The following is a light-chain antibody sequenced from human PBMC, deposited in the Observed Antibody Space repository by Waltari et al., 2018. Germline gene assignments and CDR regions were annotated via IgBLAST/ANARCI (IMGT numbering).Light chain of an antibody. CDR3: GLCVASGTLL. Sequence: QSALTQPASVSGSSGQSVTIPCLGRDSYVGGYNPVSWYQQHPGKAPKLIIDDVDERPSGGSNRFSGSKSGTTASLTIAGLQAEDEADVYYGLCVASGTLLFGGGTRVTVL. CDR1: DSYVGGYNP. V-gene: IGLV2-23*02. CDR2: DVD. J-gene: IGLJ3*02.